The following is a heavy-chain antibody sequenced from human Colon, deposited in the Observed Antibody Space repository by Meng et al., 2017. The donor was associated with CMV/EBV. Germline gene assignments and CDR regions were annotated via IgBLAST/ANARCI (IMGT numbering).Heavy chain of an antibody. CDR1: ASSMNTGYF. CDR2: IYHDGST. Sequence: SETLSLTCSVSASSMNTGYFWGWIRQPPGKGLEWIGGIYHDGSTYYNPSLKSRVTISIDTSKKQFSLKLSSVTAADTAVYYCSRDYILTGFSAYGMDVWGQGTTVTVSS. J-gene: IGHJ6*02. D-gene: IGHD3-9*01. V-gene: IGHV4-38-2*02. CDR3: SRDYILTGFSAYGMDV.